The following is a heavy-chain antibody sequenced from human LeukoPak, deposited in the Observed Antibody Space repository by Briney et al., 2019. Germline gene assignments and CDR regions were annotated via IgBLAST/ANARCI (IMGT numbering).Heavy chain of an antibody. D-gene: IGHD7-27*01. J-gene: IGHJ2*01. CDR3: ARDRNWGRGYFDL. V-gene: IGHV1-18*01. CDR2: ISAYNGDT. Sequence: ASVKDSCKASGYTFTSYGISWVRQAPGQGLEWMGWISAYNGDTNYAQKLQGRVTMTTDTSTTTAYMELRSLRSDDTAVYYCARDRNWGRGYFDLWGRGTLVIVSS. CDR1: GYTFTSYG.